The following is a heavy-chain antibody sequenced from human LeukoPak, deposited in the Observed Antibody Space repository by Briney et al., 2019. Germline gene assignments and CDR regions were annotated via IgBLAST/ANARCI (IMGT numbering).Heavy chain of an antibody. Sequence: GGSLRLSCAASGFTFSSYSMNWVRQAPGKGLEWVSSISSSSTYIYYADSVKGRFTISRDNAKNSLYLQMISLRAEDSAVYYCATGGQLVPLNYWGQGTLVTVSS. CDR2: ISSSSTYI. CDR1: GFTFSSYS. CDR3: ATGGQLVPLNY. D-gene: IGHD6-6*01. V-gene: IGHV3-21*01. J-gene: IGHJ4*02.